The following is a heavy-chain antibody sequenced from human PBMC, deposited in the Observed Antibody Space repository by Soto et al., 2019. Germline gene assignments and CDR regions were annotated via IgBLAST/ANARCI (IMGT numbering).Heavy chain of an antibody. CDR2: ISGSGGGT. V-gene: IGHV3-23*01. D-gene: IGHD6-13*01. CDR1: GFTFSSYA. CDR3: AKIIEAAGTGY. J-gene: IGHJ4*02. Sequence: EVQLLESGGGLVQPGGSLRLSCAASGFTFSSYAMSWVHQAPGKGLEWVSSISGSGGGTYYADSVKGRFTISRDNSKNTLYLQMNSLRPEDTAIYYCAKIIEAAGTGYWGQGTLVTVSS.